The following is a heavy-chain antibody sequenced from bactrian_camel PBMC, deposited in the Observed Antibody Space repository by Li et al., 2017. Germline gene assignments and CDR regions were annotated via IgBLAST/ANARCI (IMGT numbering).Heavy chain of an antibody. Sequence: HVQLVESGGGLVQPGGSLRLSCAPSGFTFKTYAMSWVRQAPGKGLEWVSGINSDGIYTRYADSVEGRFTISRDNAKNTVYLQMDNPKPEDTARNYCVVSSGHNAFRYWGQGTQVTVS. D-gene: IGHD2*01. CDR2: INSDGIYT. CDR1: GFTFKTYA. J-gene: IGHJ4*01. V-gene: IGHV3S5*01. CDR3: VVSSGHNAFRY.